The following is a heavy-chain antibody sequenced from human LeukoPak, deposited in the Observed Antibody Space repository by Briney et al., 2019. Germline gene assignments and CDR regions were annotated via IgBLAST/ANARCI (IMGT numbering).Heavy chain of an antibody. D-gene: IGHD3-10*01. J-gene: IGHJ5*02. CDR3: ARGRGSGSYYRNWFDP. CDR1: GFTFSSYA. V-gene: IGHV3-30*04. CDR2: ISYDGSNK. Sequence: PGRSLRLSCAASGFTFSSYAMHWVRQAPGKGLEWVAVISYDGSNKYYADSVKGRFTISRDNPKNTLYLQMNSLRAEDTAVYYCARGRGSGSYYRNWFDPWGQGTLVTVSS.